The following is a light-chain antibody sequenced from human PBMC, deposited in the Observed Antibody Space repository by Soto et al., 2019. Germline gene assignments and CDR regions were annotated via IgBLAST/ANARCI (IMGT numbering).Light chain of an antibody. CDR1: QSVSSN. CDR3: QQYNNWPPYT. Sequence: EIVMTQSPATLSVSPGERATLSCRASQSVSSNLAWYQQKPGQAPRLLIYGASTRATCIPARFSGSGSGTEFTLTISSLQSEDFAVYYCQQYNNWPPYTFGQGNKLEIK. CDR2: GAS. J-gene: IGKJ2*01. V-gene: IGKV3-15*01.